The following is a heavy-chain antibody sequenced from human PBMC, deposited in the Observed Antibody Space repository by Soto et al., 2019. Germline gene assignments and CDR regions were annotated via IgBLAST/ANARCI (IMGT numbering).Heavy chain of an antibody. CDR1: GYTFTSYG. D-gene: IGHD5-18*01. Sequence: SVKVSCKASGYTFTSYGISWVRQAPGQGLEWMGGIIPMFGTANYAQRFQDRVTITADESTNTVYMELSSLRSEDTAVYFCASGIQLWLRRINNGYSGWGQGTLVTVSS. J-gene: IGHJ4*02. CDR3: ASGIQLWLRRINNGYSG. CDR2: IIPMFGTA. V-gene: IGHV1-69*13.